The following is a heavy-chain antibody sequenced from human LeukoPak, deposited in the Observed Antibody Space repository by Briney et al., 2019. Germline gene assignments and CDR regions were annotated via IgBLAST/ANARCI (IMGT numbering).Heavy chain of an antibody. CDR1: GGSISSGGYY. CDR3: ARWLLWFGNWFDP. Sequence: SQTLSLTCTVSGGSISSGGYYWSWIRQHPGKGLEWIGYIYYSGSTYYNPSLKSRVTISVDTSKNQFSLKLSSATAADTAVYYCARWLLWFGNWFDPWGQGTLVTVSS. J-gene: IGHJ5*02. D-gene: IGHD3-10*01. V-gene: IGHV4-31*03. CDR2: IYYSGST.